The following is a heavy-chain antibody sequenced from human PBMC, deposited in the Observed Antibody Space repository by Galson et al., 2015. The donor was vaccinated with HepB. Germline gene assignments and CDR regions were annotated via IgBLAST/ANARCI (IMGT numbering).Heavy chain of an antibody. CDR1: GYSFTSYW. Sequence: QSGAEVKKPGESLRISCKGSGYSFTSYWISWVRQMPGKGLEWMGRIDPSDSYTNYSPSFQGHVTISADKSISTAYLQWSSLKTSDTATYYCARHPRGFDYLPYVGWYFDLWGRGTLVTVTS. J-gene: IGHJ2*01. D-gene: IGHD3-9*01. CDR3: ARHPRGFDYLPYVGWYFDL. V-gene: IGHV5-10-1*01. CDR2: IDPSDSYT.